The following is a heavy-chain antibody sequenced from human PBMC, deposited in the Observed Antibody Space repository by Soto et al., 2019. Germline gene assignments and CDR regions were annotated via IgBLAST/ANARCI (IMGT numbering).Heavy chain of an antibody. CDR2: IIPIFGTA. CDR3: ARVPPSGSYLYYFDY. Sequence: SVKVSCKASGGTFSGYAISWVRQAPGQGLEWMGGIIPIFGTANYAQKFQGRVTITADESTSTAYMELSSLRSEDTAVYYCARVPPSGSYLYYFDYWGQGTLVTVSS. CDR1: GGTFSGYA. V-gene: IGHV1-69*13. D-gene: IGHD1-26*01. J-gene: IGHJ4*02.